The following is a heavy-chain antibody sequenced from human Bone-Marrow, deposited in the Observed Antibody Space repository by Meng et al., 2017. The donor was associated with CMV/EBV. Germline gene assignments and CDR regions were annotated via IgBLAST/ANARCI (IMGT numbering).Heavy chain of an antibody. CDR1: GYTFTGYY. V-gene: IGHV1-2*02. CDR2: NNPNSGGT. Sequence: ASVKVSCKASGYTFTGYYMHWVRQAPGQGLEWMGWNNPNSGGTNYAQKFQGRVTMTRDTSISTAYMELSRLRSDDTAVYYCASLWELLGAFDIWGQGTMVTVSS. D-gene: IGHD1-26*01. CDR3: ASLWELLGAFDI. J-gene: IGHJ3*02.